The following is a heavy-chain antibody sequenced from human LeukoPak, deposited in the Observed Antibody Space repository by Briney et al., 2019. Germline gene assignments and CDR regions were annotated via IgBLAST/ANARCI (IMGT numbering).Heavy chain of an antibody. CDR2: ISYDGTNK. Sequence: GRSLRLSCAASGFTFGNYDMHWVRQAPGKGLEWVAVISYDGTNKYYADSVKGRFTISRDNSKSTLYLQMNSLRAEDTAVYYCAKENDFVYWGQGTLVTVSS. V-gene: IGHV3-30*18. J-gene: IGHJ4*02. CDR3: AKENDFVY. D-gene: IGHD3-3*01. CDR1: GFTFGNYD.